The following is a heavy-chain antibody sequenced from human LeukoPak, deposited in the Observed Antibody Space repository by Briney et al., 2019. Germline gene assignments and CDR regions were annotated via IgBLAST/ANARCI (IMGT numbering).Heavy chain of an antibody. CDR3: ARDYGSGSYRRFDP. Sequence: GGSLRLSCAASGFTVSSNYMSWVRQAPGKGLEWVSGIYSGGSTYYADSVKGRFTISRDNSKNTLYLQMNSLRAEDTAVYYCARDYGSGSYRRFDPWGQGTLVTVSS. CDR1: GFTVSSNY. J-gene: IGHJ5*02. CDR2: IYSGGST. V-gene: IGHV3-66*01. D-gene: IGHD3-10*01.